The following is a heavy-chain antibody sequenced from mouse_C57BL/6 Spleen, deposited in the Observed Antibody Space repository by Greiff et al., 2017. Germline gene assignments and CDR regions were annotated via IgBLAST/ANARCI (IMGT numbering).Heavy chain of an antibody. CDR2: INPSSGYT. D-gene: IGHD1-1*01. CDR1: GYTFTSYW. Sequence: VQLQQSGAELAKPGASVKLSCKASGYTFTSYWMHWVKQRPGQGLEWIGYINPSSGYTNYNQKFKDKATLTADKSSSTAYMQLSSLTSEDSAVYYCARWDFDYYGSGHYYFDYWGQGTTLTVSS. CDR3: ARWDFDYYGSGHYYFDY. V-gene: IGHV1-7*01. J-gene: IGHJ2*01.